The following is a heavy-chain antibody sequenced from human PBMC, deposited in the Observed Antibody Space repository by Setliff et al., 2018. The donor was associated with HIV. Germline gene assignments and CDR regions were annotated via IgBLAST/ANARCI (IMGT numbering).Heavy chain of an antibody. V-gene: IGHV4-59*11. CDR2: IYYSGST. J-gene: IGHJ6*03. CDR1: GGSISSHY. CDR3: ARGLSSYFDFWSGYYNNYYYYYMDV. D-gene: IGHD3-3*01. Sequence: PSETLSLTCTVSGGSISSHYWRWIRQPPGKGLEWIGYIYYSGSTNYNPSLKSRVTISVDTSKNQFSLKLSSVTAADTAVYYCARGLSSYFDFWSGYYNNYYYYYMDVWGKGTTVTVSS.